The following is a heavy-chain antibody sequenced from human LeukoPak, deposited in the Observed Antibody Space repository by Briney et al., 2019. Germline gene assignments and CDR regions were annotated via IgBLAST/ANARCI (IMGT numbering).Heavy chain of an antibody. CDR3: AKAMGATLFDY. CDR2: INPDGSIT. Sequence: GGSLRLSCAASGFTFSNYWMHWVRQDPGKGPVWVSLINPDGSITNYADSVKGRFTISRDNSKNTLYLQMNSLRAGDTAVYYCAKAMGATLFDYWGQGTLVTVSS. V-gene: IGHV3-74*01. D-gene: IGHD1-26*01. CDR1: GFTFSNYW. J-gene: IGHJ4*02.